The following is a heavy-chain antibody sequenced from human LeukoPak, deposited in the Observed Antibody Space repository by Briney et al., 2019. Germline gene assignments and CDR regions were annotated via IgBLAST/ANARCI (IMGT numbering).Heavy chain of an antibody. CDR2: FSTSSGTI. V-gene: IGHV3-48*01. D-gene: IGHD2-2*01. J-gene: IGHJ3*02. Sequence: GGSLRLSCAASGFTSSSYSMNWVRQAPGKGLEWISYFSTSSGTISYADSVKGRFTISRDNAKNSLYLQMNSLRAEDTAVYYCARDSMYAFDIWGQGTMVTVSS. CDR1: GFTSSSYS. CDR3: ARDSMYAFDI.